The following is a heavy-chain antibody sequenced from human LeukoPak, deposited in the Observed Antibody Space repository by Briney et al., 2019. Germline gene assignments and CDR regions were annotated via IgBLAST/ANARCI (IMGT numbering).Heavy chain of an antibody. CDR3: AAQGNGYNDY. Sequence: NPSETLSLTCAVYGGSFSGYYWSWIRQPPGKGLEWIGEINHSGSTNYNPSLKSRVTISVDTSKNQFSLKLSSVTAADTAVHYCAAQGNGYNDYWGQGTLVTVSS. J-gene: IGHJ4*02. CDR1: GGSFSGYY. V-gene: IGHV4-34*01. D-gene: IGHD5-24*01. CDR2: INHSGST.